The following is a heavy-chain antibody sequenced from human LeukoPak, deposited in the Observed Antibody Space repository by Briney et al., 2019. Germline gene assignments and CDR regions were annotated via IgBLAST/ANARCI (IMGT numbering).Heavy chain of an antibody. Sequence: GGSLRLSCAASGFTVSSNYMSWVRQAPGKGLEWVSVIYSGGSTYYADSVKGRFTISRDNAKNSLYLQMNSLRAEDTAVYYCASFPTGYYYGMDVWGQGTTVTVSS. CDR3: ASFPTGYYYGMDV. J-gene: IGHJ6*02. CDR1: GFTVSSNY. D-gene: IGHD3-9*01. V-gene: IGHV3-66*01. CDR2: IYSGGST.